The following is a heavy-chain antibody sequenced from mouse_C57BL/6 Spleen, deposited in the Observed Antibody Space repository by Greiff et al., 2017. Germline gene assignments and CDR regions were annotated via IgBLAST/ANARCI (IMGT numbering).Heavy chain of an antibody. V-gene: IGHV5-17*01. Sequence: DVKLQESGGGLVKPGGSLKLSCAASGFTFSDYGMHWVRQAPEKGLEWVAYISSGSSTIYYADTVKGRFTISRDNAKNTLFLQMTSLRSEDTAMYYCARDYSNYVRFAYWGQGTLVTVSA. CDR1: GFTFSDYG. D-gene: IGHD2-5*01. CDR3: ARDYSNYVRFAY. CDR2: ISSGSSTI. J-gene: IGHJ3*01.